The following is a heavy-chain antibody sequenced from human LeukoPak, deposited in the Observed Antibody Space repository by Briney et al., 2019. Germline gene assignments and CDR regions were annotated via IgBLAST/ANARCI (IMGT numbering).Heavy chain of an antibody. V-gene: IGHV3-21*01. Sequence: PGGSLRLSCAASGFTFSSYSMNWVRQAPGKGLEWVSSISSSSSYIYYADSVKGRFTISRDNAKNSLYLQMNSLRAEDTAVYYCARGRGYSYGYVLDYWGQGTLVTVSS. D-gene: IGHD5-18*01. J-gene: IGHJ4*02. CDR1: GFTFSSYS. CDR3: ARGRGYSYGYVLDY. CDR2: ISSSSSYI.